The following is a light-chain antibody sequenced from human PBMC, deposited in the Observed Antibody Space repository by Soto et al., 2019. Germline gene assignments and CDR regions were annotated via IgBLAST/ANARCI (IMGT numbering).Light chain of an antibody. J-gene: IGKJ5*01. Sequence: EIVLTKSPVTLSLSPGERSTLSCMASQSVSNTYLAWYQQKPGQAPRLLIYGASTRATGIPARFSGSGSGTEFTLTISSLHSEDFAVYYCQQYNNSPLITLGQGTRLEIK. V-gene: IGKV3D-15*01. CDR1: QSVSNTY. CDR2: GAS. CDR3: QQYNNSPLIT.